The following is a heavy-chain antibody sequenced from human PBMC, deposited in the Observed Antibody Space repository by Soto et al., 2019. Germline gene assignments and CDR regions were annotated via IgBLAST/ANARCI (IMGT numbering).Heavy chain of an antibody. CDR2: ISTDGSNT. V-gene: IGHV3-33*08. D-gene: IGHD6-19*01. J-gene: IGHJ4*02. CDR3: AREDYSGWVDY. CDR1: GLIFSNYR. Sequence: GGSLRLSCAASGLIFSNYRMHWVRQAPGKGLVWVSCISTDGSNTNYADSVKGRFTISRDNSKNTLYLQMNSLRAEDTAVYYCAREDYSGWVDYWGQGTLVTVSS.